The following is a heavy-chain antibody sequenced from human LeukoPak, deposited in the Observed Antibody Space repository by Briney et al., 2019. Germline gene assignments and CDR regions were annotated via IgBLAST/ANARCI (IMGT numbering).Heavy chain of an antibody. J-gene: IGHJ4*02. CDR3: AREWQGGRAAGGTRIEGDY. V-gene: IGHV3-7*01. CDR2: IKQGGSEK. D-gene: IGHD6-13*01. CDR1: GFSFRSHW. Sequence: GGSLRLSCTVSGFSFRSHWMTWVRQAPGKGLEWVGNIKQGGSEKDYLDTVNGRFTKARDNAENALFLQMNSLRVENTAVYYCAREWQGGRAAGGTRIEGDYWGQGTLVAVS.